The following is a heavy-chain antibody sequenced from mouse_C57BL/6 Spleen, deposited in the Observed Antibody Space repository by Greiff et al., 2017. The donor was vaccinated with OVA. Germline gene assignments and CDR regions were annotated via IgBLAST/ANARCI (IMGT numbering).Heavy chain of an antibody. Sequence: DVQLQESGPELVKPGASVKIPCKASGYTFTDYNMDWVKQSHGKSLEWIGDINPNNGGTIYNQKFKGKATLTVDKSSSTAYMELRSLTSEDTAVYYCARSVTTRGYFDYWGQGTTLTVSS. CDR1: GYTFTDYN. CDR3: ARSVTTRGYFDY. CDR2: INPNNGGT. V-gene: IGHV1-18*01. J-gene: IGHJ2*01. D-gene: IGHD2-3*01.